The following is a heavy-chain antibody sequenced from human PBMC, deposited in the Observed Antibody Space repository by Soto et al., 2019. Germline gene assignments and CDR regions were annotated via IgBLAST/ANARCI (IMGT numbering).Heavy chain of an antibody. V-gene: IGHV4-59*02. CDR2: VYDSGSS. Sequence: QVQLQESGPGVVKPSETLSLTCTVTGASVINDYWTWIRQPPGKGLEWIGFVYDSGSSSYNSSLKGRPTSSVDTSKNQYSLQHTHVTGVDTAIYYCVRQVGATGSYSYAFWGQGTMVTVSS. CDR3: VRQVGATGSYSYAF. J-gene: IGHJ3*01. D-gene: IGHD1-26*01. CDR1: GASVINDY.